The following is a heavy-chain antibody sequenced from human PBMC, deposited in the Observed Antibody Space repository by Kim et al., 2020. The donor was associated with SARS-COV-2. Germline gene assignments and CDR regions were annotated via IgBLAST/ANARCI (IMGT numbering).Heavy chain of an antibody. CDR3: ARIRRAAAGI. D-gene: IGHD6-13*01. CDR1: GGSISSGAYS. CDR2: FYHSGIT. Sequence: SETLSLTCAVSGGSISSGAYSWSWVRQPPGKGLEWIGHFYHSGITYHNPSLKSRVTISVDKSKNEFSLKLSSVTAADTAIYYCARIRRAAAGIWGQGTQVTVSS. V-gene: IGHV4-30-2*01. J-gene: IGHJ4*02.